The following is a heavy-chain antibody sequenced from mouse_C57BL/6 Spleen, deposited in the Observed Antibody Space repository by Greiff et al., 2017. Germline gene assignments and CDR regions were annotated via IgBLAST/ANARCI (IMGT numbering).Heavy chain of an antibody. J-gene: IGHJ3*01. D-gene: IGHD1-1*01. Sequence: VQLQQSGAELVKPGASVKISCKASGYAFSSYWMNWVKQRPGKGLEWIGQIYPGDGDTNYNGKFKGKATLTADKSSSTAYMQLSSLTSEDSAVYFCARPLYYDGTWFAYWGQGTLVTVSA. CDR2: IYPGDGDT. V-gene: IGHV1-80*01. CDR3: ARPLYYDGTWFAY. CDR1: GYAFSSYW.